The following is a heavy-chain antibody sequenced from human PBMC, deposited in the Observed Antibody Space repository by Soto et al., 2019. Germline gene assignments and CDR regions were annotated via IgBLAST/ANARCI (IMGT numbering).Heavy chain of an antibody. V-gene: IGHV1-3*05. J-gene: IGHJ4*02. CDR2: INAGNGNT. CDR1: GYTFTSYA. D-gene: IGHD3-22*01. Sequence: QVQLVQSGAEEKKPGASGKVSCKASGYTFTSYAMHWVRQAPGQRLEWMGWINAGNGNTKYSQKFQGRVTITRDTSASTAYMEXSXLRSEDTAVYYCARGSGYYYWDDYWGQGTLVTVSS. CDR3: ARGSGYYYWDDY.